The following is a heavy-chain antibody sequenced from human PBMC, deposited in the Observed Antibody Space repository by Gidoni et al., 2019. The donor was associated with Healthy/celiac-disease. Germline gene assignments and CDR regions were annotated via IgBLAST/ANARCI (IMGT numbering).Heavy chain of an antibody. J-gene: IGHJ3*02. D-gene: IGHD2-2*01. CDR1: GFSLSTARMG. CDR2: IFSNDEK. CDR3: ARIWVNVGVPAATRGAFDI. Sequence: QVTLKESAPVLVKPTETLTLTCTVSGFSLSTARMGMSWISQPPGKALEWLAHIFSNDEKSYSKSLKSRLTISKETSKSQVVLTMTNMDPVDTATYYCARIWVNVGVPAATRGAFDIWGQGTMVTVSS. V-gene: IGHV2-26*01.